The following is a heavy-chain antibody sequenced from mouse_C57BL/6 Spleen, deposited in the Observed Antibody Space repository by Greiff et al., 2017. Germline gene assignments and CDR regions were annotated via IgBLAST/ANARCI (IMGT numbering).Heavy chain of an antibody. CDR1: GYSITSGYY. D-gene: IGHD2-10*02. CDR2: ISYDGSN. CDR3: ARKAYGHHLDH. Sequence: VQLKQSGPGLVKPSQSLSLTCSVTGYSITSGYYWNWIRQFPGNKLEWMGYISYDGSNNYNPSLKNRISITRDTSKNQFFLKLHSVTTEDTATXYCARKAYGHHLDHGGQRTTLTVFS. V-gene: IGHV3-6*01. J-gene: IGHJ2*01.